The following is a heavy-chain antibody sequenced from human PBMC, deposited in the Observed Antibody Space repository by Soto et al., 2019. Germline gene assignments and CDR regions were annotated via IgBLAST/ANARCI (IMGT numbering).Heavy chain of an antibody. CDR1: GVSISSYY. D-gene: IGHD3-16*01. J-gene: IGHJ4*02. CDR3: ARVESVYYLDY. CDR2: IYYSGST. V-gene: IGHV4-59*01. Sequence: PSETLSLTCTVSGVSISSYYWSWIRQPPGKGLEWIGYIYYSGSTNYNPSLKSRVTISVDTSKNQFSLKLSSVTAADTAVYYCARVESVYYLDYWGQGTLVPVSS.